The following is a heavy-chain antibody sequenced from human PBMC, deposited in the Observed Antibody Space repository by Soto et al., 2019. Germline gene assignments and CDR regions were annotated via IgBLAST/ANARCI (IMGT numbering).Heavy chain of an antibody. Sequence: WWSLRLSCSASVLTFSSYAMHWLRQAPGKGLEWVAVISYDGSNKYYADSVKGRFTISRDNSKNTLYVQMNSLRAEDTAVYYCARGPEMGAVAGCMDVWGQGTTVTVSS. CDR2: ISYDGSNK. CDR1: VLTFSSYA. J-gene: IGHJ6*02. V-gene: IGHV3-30-3*01. CDR3: ARGPEMGAVAGCMDV. D-gene: IGHD6-19*01.